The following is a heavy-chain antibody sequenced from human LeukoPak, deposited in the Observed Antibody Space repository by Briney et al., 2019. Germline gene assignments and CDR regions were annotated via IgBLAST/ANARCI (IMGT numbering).Heavy chain of an antibody. D-gene: IGHD5-18*01. CDR2: IKQDGSEK. V-gene: IGHV3-7*01. CDR1: GFTFSSYW. Sequence: PGGSLRLSCAASGFTFSSYWMSWVRQAPGKGLEWVANIKQDGSEKYYVDSVKGRFTISRDNAKNSLYLQMNSLRAEDTAVYYCAKVNTAMVTIDELEYFDYWGQGTLVTVSS. CDR3: AKVNTAMVTIDELEYFDY. J-gene: IGHJ4*02.